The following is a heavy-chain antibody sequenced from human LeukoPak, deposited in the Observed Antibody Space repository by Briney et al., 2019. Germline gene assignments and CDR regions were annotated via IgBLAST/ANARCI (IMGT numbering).Heavy chain of an antibody. Sequence: ASVKVSCKASGGTFSSYAISWVRQAPGQGPEWMGGIIPIFGTANYAQKFQGRVTITADKSTSTAYMELSSLRFEDTAVYYCASSGYCSSTSCRTFDYWGQGTLVTVSS. J-gene: IGHJ4*02. D-gene: IGHD2-2*01. CDR1: GGTFSSYA. CDR2: IIPIFGTA. CDR3: ASSGYCSSTSCRTFDY. V-gene: IGHV1-69*06.